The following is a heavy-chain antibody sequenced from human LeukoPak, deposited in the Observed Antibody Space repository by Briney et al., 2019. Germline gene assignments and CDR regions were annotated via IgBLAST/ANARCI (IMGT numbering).Heavy chain of an antibody. Sequence: GRSLRLSCEASGFIFSDYGFHWVRQAPGKGLEWVAVISYDGRNIYYADSVKGRFTVSRDNSKNTLYLQMNSLRAEDTAVYHCAKGSGSSGYYLFDYWGQGTLVTVSS. CDR3: AKGSGSSGYYLFDY. CDR2: ISYDGRNI. V-gene: IGHV3-30*04. CDR1: GFIFSDYG. D-gene: IGHD3-22*01. J-gene: IGHJ4*02.